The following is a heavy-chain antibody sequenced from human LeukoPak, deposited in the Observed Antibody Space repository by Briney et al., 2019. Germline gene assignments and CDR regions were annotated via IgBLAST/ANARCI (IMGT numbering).Heavy chain of an antibody. J-gene: IGHJ1*01. V-gene: IGHV4-59*01. CDR3: ATSGRWGDFQH. D-gene: IGHD3-10*01. Sequence: PSETLSLTCTVSGGSISSYYWSWIRQPPGKGLEWIGYIYYSGSTNYNPSLKSRVTISVDTSKNQFSLKLSSVTAADTAVYYCATSGRWGDFQHWGQGTLVTVSS. CDR2: IYYSGST. CDR1: GGSISSYY.